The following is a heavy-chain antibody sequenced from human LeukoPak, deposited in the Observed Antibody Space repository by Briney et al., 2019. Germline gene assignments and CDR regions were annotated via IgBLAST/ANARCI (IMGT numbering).Heavy chain of an antibody. J-gene: IGHJ4*02. CDR3: ARGQTIYYSYYFDY. Sequence: PSETLSLTCAVYGGSFSGYYWSWIRQPPGKGLEWIGEINHSGSTNYNPSLKSRVTISVDTSKNQFSLKLSSVTAADTAVYYCARGQTIYYSYYFDYWGQGTLVTVSS. D-gene: IGHD3-22*01. CDR2: INHSGST. V-gene: IGHV4-34*01. CDR1: GGSFSGYY.